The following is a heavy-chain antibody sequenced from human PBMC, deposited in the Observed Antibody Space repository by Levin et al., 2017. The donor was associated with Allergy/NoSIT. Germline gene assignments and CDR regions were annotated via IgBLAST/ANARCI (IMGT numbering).Heavy chain of an antibody. Sequence: GGSLRLSCAASGFSFNSYGMSWVRQAPGKGLEWVSVISGSGGSTYYADSVKGRFTISRDNSKNTLYLQMDSLRAEDTAVYYCAKDRNRMRLVVTAIDSWGQGTLVTVSS. D-gene: IGHD2-21*02. J-gene: IGHJ4*02. CDR3: AKDRNRMRLVVTAIDS. CDR1: GFSFNSYG. V-gene: IGHV3-23*01. CDR2: ISGSGGST.